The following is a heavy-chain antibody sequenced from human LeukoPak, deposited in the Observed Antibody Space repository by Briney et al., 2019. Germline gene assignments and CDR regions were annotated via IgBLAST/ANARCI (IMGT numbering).Heavy chain of an antibody. D-gene: IGHD2-2*03. CDR2: IIPIFGTA. Sequence: SVKLSCNASGGTFSSYAISWVRQAPGQGLEWMGGIIPIFGTANYAQKFQGRVTITADESTSTAYMELCSLRSEDTAVYYCAREGSGYCSSTSCLGGPWGQGTLVTVSS. CDR3: AREGSGYCSSTSCLGGP. V-gene: IGHV1-69*13. J-gene: IGHJ4*02. CDR1: GGTFSSYA.